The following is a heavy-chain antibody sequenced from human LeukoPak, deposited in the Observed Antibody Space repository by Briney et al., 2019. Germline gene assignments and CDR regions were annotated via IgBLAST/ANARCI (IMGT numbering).Heavy chain of an antibody. Sequence: GALRLSCAASGFTFSSYAMHWVRQAPGKGLEWVTGISYHESNKYYADSVKGRFTISRDNSKNTLYLQMNSLRAEDTAVYYCARARITMIVVVPLGYWGQGTLVTVSS. CDR1: GFTFSSYA. CDR3: ARARITMIVVVPLGY. V-gene: IGHV3-30*04. D-gene: IGHD3-22*01. CDR2: ISYHESNK. J-gene: IGHJ4*02.